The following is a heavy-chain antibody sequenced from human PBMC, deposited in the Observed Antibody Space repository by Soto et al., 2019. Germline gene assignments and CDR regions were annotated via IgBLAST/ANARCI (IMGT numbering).Heavy chain of an antibody. CDR3: AKDPGANIYGGNSGYFQH. D-gene: IGHD4-17*01. V-gene: IGHV3-30*18. J-gene: IGHJ1*01. CDR2: ISFDGSNE. CDR1: GFTFSSYG. Sequence: QVQLVESGGGVVQPGRSLRLSCTASGFTFSSYGMHWVRQTPGKGLEWVAVISFDGSNEDHADSVKGRFTISRDNSKNTLYLQMDSLRAEDMAVYHCAKDPGANIYGGNSGYFQHWGQGTLVTVSS.